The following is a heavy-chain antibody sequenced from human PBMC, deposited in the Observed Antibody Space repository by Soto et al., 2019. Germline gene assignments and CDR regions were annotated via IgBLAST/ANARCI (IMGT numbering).Heavy chain of an antibody. Sequence: QVQLVESGGGVVQPGRSLRLSCAASGFTFSSYAMHWVRKAPGKGLEWVAVISYDGSNKYYAGSVKGRLTISRDNAKNTLDPQRNSRRAEDTPVQYCAREGGSGGEAFFDSWGQGTLVTVSS. J-gene: IGHJ4*02. CDR1: GFTFSSYA. CDR2: ISYDGSNK. CDR3: AREGGSGGEAFFDS. D-gene: IGHD6-19*01. V-gene: IGHV3-30-3*01.